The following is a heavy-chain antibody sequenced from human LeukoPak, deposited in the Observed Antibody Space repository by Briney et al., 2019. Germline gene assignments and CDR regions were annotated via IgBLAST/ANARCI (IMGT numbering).Heavy chain of an antibody. V-gene: IGHV3-21*01. CDR1: GFIFSSYS. CDR2: ISSSSSYI. CDR3: VRDRWFDP. J-gene: IGHJ5*02. Sequence: GGSLRPSCAASGFIFSSYSLSWVRQAPGKGLEWVSSISSSSSYIYYADSVKGRFTISRDNAKNSLYLQMNSLRAEDTAVYYCVRDRWFDPWGQGTLVTVSS.